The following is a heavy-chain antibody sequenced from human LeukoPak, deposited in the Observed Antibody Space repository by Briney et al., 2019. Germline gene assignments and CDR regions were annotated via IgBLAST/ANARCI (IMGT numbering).Heavy chain of an antibody. CDR3: AREVGYSMDV. Sequence: GGSLRLSCAASGFTFSSYWMHWVRQAPGKGLVWVSRITGDGRSTSYADSVKGRFSISRDNAKNTLYLQMNSLRAEDTAVYYCAREVGYSMDVWGQGTTVTVSS. J-gene: IGHJ6*03. V-gene: IGHV3-74*01. CDR2: ITGDGRST. D-gene: IGHD3-16*01. CDR1: GFTFSSYW.